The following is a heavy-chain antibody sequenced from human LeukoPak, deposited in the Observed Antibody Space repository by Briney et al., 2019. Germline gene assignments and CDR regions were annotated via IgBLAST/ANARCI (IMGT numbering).Heavy chain of an antibody. D-gene: IGHD2-2*01. CDR3: ARVKYCSSTSCYVYNWFDP. Sequence: SQTLSLTCTVSGGSISSGSYYWSWIRQPAGKGLEWIGRIYTSGSTNYNPSLKSRVTISVDTSKNQFSLKLSSVTAADTAVYYCARVKYCSSTSCYVYNWFDPWGQGTLVTVSS. J-gene: IGHJ5*02. V-gene: IGHV4-61*02. CDR2: IYTSGST. CDR1: GGSISSGSYY.